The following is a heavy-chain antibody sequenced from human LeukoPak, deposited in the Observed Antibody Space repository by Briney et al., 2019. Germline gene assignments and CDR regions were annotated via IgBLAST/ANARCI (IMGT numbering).Heavy chain of an antibody. CDR1: GGSISSSSYY. D-gene: IGHD6-13*01. CDR2: IYYSGST. Sequence: PSETLSLTCTVSGGSISSSSYYWGWIRQPPGKGLEWIGSIYYSGSTYYNPSLKSRVTISVDTSKDQFSLELSSVTAADTAVYYCARFPYRSSWDYRFDPWGQGTLVTVSS. J-gene: IGHJ5*02. CDR3: ARFPYRSSWDYRFDP. V-gene: IGHV4-39*01.